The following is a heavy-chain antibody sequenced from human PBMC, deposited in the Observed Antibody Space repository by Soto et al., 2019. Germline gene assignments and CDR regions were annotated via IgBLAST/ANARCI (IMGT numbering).Heavy chain of an antibody. V-gene: IGHV3-30*18. Sequence: GGSLRLSCAASGFTFSSYGMHWVRQAPGKGLEWVAVISYDGSNKYYADSVKGRFTISRDNSKNTLYLQMNSLRAEDTAVYYCANVGWESSSLASMHVWCPGTTRTVSS. CDR1: GFTFSSYG. CDR3: ANVGWESSSLASMHV. CDR2: ISYDGSNK. D-gene: IGHD6-13*01. J-gene: IGHJ6*02.